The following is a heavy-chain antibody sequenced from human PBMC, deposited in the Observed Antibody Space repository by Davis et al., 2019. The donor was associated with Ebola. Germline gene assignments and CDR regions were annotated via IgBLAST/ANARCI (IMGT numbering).Heavy chain of an antibody. V-gene: IGHV1-8*03. CDR3: ASHMGFWSGPPFYYYYYGMDV. D-gene: IGHD3-3*01. Sequence: ASVKVSCKASGYTFTSYDINWVRQATGQGLEWMGWMNPNSGNTGYAQKFQGRVTITRNTSISTAYMELSSLRSEDTAVYYCASHMGFWSGPPFYYYYYGMDVWGQGTTVTVSS. J-gene: IGHJ6*02. CDR2: MNPNSGNT. CDR1: GYTFTSYD.